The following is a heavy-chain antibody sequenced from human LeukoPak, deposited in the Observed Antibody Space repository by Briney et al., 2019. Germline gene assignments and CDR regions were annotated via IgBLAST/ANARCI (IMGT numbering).Heavy chain of an antibody. Sequence: PSETLSLTCAVYGGSFSGYYWSWIRQPPGKGLEWIGTIYYSGTTYYNPSLKSRVTISVDTTKNQFSLKLSSVTAADTAVYYCARHRGVGVSYIWGQGTMVTVSS. J-gene: IGHJ3*02. V-gene: IGHV4-34*01. CDR2: IYYSGTT. CDR3: ARHRGVGVSYI. CDR1: GGSFSGYY. D-gene: IGHD3-3*01.